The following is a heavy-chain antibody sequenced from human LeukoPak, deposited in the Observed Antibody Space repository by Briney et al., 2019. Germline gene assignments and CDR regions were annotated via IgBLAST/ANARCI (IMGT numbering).Heavy chain of an antibody. D-gene: IGHD5-18*01. CDR2: IKQAGGEI. CDR1: GFIFSSYW. Sequence: GGSLRLSCGASGFIFSSYWMAWVRQAPGKGLEWVANIKQAGGEISYVDSVKGRFTISRDNAKNSLYLQINSLRAEDTAVYYCARGGSEEAIGDWGQGTLVTVSS. CDR3: ARGGSEEAIGD. J-gene: IGHJ4*02. V-gene: IGHV3-7*01.